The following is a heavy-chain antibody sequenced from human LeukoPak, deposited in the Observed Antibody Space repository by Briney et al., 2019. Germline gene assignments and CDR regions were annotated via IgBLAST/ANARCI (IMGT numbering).Heavy chain of an antibody. V-gene: IGHV1-3*01. D-gene: IGHD5-12*01. CDR2: INAGNGNT. CDR3: ARDETWITTHFDY. CDR1: GYTFTSYA. Sequence: WASVKVSCKASGYTFTSYAMHWVRQAPGQRLEWMGWINAGNGNTKYSQKFQGRVTITRDTSASTAYMEPSSLRSEDTAVYYCARDETWITTHFDYWGQGTLVTVSS. J-gene: IGHJ4*02.